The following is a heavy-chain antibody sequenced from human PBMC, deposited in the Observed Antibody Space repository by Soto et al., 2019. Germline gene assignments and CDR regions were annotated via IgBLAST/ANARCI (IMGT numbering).Heavy chain of an antibody. D-gene: IGHD3-10*01. V-gene: IGHV3-30*18. J-gene: IGHJ6*02. CDR2: ISYDGSNK. Sequence: GGSLRLSCAASGFTFSSYGMHWVRQAPGKGLEWVAVISYDGSNKYYADSVKGRFTISRDNSKNTLYLQMSSLRAEDTAVYYCAKKREVRGFSYGMDVWGQGTTVTVSS. CDR3: AKKREVRGFSYGMDV. CDR1: GFTFSSYG.